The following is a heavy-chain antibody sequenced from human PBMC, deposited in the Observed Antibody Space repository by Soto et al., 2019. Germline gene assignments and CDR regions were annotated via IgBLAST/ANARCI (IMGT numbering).Heavy chain of an antibody. CDR3: VRSKGGYSYGTPFDY. CDR2: ITGSGGST. CDR1: GFTFSTYA. D-gene: IGHD5-18*01. J-gene: IGHJ4*02. Sequence: EVQLLESGGGLVQPGGSLRLSCAASGFTFSTYAMIWVRQAPGKGLEWVSVITGSGGSTYYADSVKGRFTISRDNAKNSLYLQMNSLRPEDTVLYYCVRSKGGYSYGTPFDYWGQGTLVTVSS. V-gene: IGHV3-23*01.